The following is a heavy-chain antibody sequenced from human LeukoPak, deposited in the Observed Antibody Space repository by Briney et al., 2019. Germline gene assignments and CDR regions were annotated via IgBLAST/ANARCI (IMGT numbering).Heavy chain of an antibody. D-gene: IGHD6-6*01. CDR3: AILSSSRPDF. V-gene: IGHV4-34*01. Sequence: SETLSLTCAVYGASPSGYYWSWIRQPPGKGLEWIGEISHSGGTSYNPSLKSRVVISADASRKQFSLNLSSVTAADTAVYYCAILSSSRPDFWGQGTLVTVSS. CDR1: GASPSGYY. CDR2: ISHSGGT. J-gene: IGHJ4*02.